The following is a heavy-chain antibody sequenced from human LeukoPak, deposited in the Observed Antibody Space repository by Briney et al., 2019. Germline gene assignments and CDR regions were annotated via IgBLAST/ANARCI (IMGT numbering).Heavy chain of an antibody. J-gene: IGHJ4*02. CDR1: GGSINSYY. D-gene: IGHD4-11*01. Sequence: SETLSLTCTVSGGSINSYYWSWIWQPPGKGLEWIGYIYYSGSTNYNPSLKSRVTISVDTSKNQFSLKLSSVTAADTAVYYCAINHDYSYYFDYWGQGTLVTVSS. CDR3: AINHDYSYYFDY. V-gene: IGHV4-59*01. CDR2: IYYSGST.